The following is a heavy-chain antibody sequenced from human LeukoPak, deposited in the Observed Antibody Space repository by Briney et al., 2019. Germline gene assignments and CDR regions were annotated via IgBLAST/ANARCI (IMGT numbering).Heavy chain of an antibody. J-gene: IGHJ4*02. V-gene: IGHV3-7*01. Sequence: GGSLRLSCAASGFTFSSYWMSWVRQAPGKGLEWVANIKEDGSEKYYVDSVKGRFTISSGNAKNSLYLQMNSLRAEDTAVYYCASLVVRIDYWGQGTLVTVSS. CDR2: IKEDGSEK. D-gene: IGHD2-21*01. CDR1: GFTFSSYW. CDR3: ASLVVRIDY.